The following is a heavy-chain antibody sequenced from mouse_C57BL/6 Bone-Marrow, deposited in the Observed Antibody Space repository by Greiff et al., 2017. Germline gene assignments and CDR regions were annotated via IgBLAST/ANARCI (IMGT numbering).Heavy chain of an antibody. Sequence: QVQLQQPGAELVKPGASVKMSCKASGYTCTSYWISWVKQRPGQGLEWIGAMDPGSVVTNYNEKFKSKATLTVDTSSSTAYMQLSSLTSEDSAVYYCARRNSNYRFDYWGQGTTLTVSS. CDR3: ARRNSNYRFDY. V-gene: IGHV1-55*01. CDR1: GYTCTSYW. J-gene: IGHJ2*01. D-gene: IGHD2-5*01. CDR2: MDPGSVVT.